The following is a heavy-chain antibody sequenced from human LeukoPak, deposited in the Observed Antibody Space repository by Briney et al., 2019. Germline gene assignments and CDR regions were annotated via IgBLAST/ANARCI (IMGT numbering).Heavy chain of an antibody. V-gene: IGHV3-7*01. CDR2: IKTDGSEK. CDR1: GFTFSNCW. D-gene: IGHD3-22*01. CDR3: ATYSSLNRREFQY. Sequence: GGSLRLSCEGSGFTFSNCWMGWVRQAPGKGLQWVANIKTDGSEKYYVDSVKGRFTISRDNAKNSLYLQMNSLRAEDTAVYYCATYSSLNRREFQYWGQGTLLTVSS. J-gene: IGHJ1*01.